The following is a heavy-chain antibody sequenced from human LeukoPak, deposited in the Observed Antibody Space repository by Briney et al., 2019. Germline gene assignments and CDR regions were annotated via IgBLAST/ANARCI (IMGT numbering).Heavy chain of an antibody. J-gene: IGHJ4*02. V-gene: IGHV4-39*07. CDR1: GGSISSSSYY. CDR2: IYYSGST. CDR3: ARRRYSGSYYIDY. Sequence: SETLSLTCTVSGGSISSSSYYWGWIRQPPGKGLEWIGSIYYSGSTYYNPSLKSRVTISVDTSKNQFSLKLSSVTAADTAVYYCARRRYSGSYYIDYWGQGTLVTVSS. D-gene: IGHD1-26*01.